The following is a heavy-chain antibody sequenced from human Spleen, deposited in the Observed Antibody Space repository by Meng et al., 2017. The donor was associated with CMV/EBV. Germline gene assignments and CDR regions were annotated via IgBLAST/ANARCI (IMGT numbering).Heavy chain of an antibody. CDR2: IYSGGST. Sequence: GESLKISCAASGFTVSSNYMSWVRQAPGKGLEWVSVIYSGGSTYYADSVKGRFTISRDNSKKTLYLQMNSLRAEDTAVYYRAGGGATRGGGLGSELDYWGQGTLVTVSS. V-gene: IGHV3-53*01. CDR3: AGGGATRGGGLGSELDY. J-gene: IGHJ4*02. CDR1: GFTVSSNY. D-gene: IGHD5-12*01.